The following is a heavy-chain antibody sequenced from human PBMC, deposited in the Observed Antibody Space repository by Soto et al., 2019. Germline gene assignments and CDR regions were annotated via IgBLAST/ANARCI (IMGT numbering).Heavy chain of an antibody. D-gene: IGHD3-10*01. CDR2: IYYIGNT. Sequence: SETLSLTCTVSGGSINGNYWSWIRQPPGKGLEWIGYIYYIGNTKYNPSLKGRVSMSLDTSKNQFSLKLTSVTAADTAVYYCARGRFGELSPFDYWGQGTLVTVSS. CDR3: ARGRFGELSPFDY. CDR1: GGSINGNY. V-gene: IGHV4-59*01. J-gene: IGHJ4*02.